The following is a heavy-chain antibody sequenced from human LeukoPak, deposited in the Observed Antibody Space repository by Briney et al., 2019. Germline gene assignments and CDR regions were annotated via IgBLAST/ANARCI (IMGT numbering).Heavy chain of an antibody. V-gene: IGHV4-38-2*02. J-gene: IGHJ4*02. CDR3: ARDGVGGFDY. CDR2: IYHSGST. Sequence: PSETLSLTCTVSGYSISSGYYWGWIRQPPGKGLEWIGSIYHSGSTNYNPSLKSRVTISVDTSKNQFSLKLSSVTAADTAVYYCARDGVGGFDYWGQGTLVTVSS. D-gene: IGHD2-15*01. CDR1: GYSISSGYY.